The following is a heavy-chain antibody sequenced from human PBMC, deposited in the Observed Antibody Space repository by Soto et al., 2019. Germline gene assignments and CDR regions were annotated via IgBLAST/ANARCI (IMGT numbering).Heavy chain of an antibody. J-gene: IGHJ4*02. Sequence: SETLSLTCAVYGGSFSGYYWSWIRQPPGKGLEWIGEINHSGSTNYNPSLKSRVTISVDTSKNQFSLKLSSVTAADTAVYYCARGGSTLYSSSWYYFDYCGQGPLVTVYS. CDR2: INHSGST. V-gene: IGHV4-34*01. D-gene: IGHD6-13*01. CDR1: GGSFSGYY. CDR3: ARGGSTLYSSSWYYFDY.